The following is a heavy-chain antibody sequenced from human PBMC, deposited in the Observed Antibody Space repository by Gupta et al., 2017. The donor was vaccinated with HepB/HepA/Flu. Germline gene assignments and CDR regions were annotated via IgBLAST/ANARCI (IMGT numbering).Heavy chain of an antibody. J-gene: IGHJ6*02. CDR3: ARDIAVAGGYYYGMDV. D-gene: IGHD6-19*01. V-gene: IGHV3-13*01. CDR1: GFTFSSYD. CDR2: IGTAGDA. Sequence: EVQLVESGGGLVQPGGSLRLSCAASGFTFSSYDLHWVRQATGTGLEWVSAIGTAGDAYYPGSVKGRFTISRENAKNSLYLQRNSLRAGDTAVYYCARDIAVAGGYYYGMDVWGQGTTVTVSS.